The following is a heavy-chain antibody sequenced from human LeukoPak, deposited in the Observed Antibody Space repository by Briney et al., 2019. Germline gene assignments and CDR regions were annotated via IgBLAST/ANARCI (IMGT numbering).Heavy chain of an antibody. CDR3: ARLTYSISSPFDY. D-gene: IGHD6-6*01. J-gene: IGHJ4*02. CDR1: GGSISSYY. Sequence: SETLSLTCTVSGGSISSYYWSWIRQPPGKGLEWIGYIYTSGTTNYNPSLKSRVTISVDTSKNQFSLILSSVTAADTAVYYCARLTYSISSPFDYWGQGTLVIV. CDR2: IYTSGTT. V-gene: IGHV4-4*09.